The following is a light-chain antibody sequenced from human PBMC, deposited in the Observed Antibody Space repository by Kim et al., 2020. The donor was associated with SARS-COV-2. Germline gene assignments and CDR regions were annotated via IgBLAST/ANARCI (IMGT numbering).Light chain of an antibody. CDR3: QQYNDGSLLS. CDR1: QSVRNN. Sequence: IVMTQFPATLSVSPGERVTLSCRASQSVRNNLAWYQQRPGQAPRLLLYGASTRATDIPARFSGSGSGTEFTLTIRSLQSEDLAVYYCQQYNDGSLLSVGGGTKVDIK. V-gene: IGKV3-15*01. CDR2: GAS. J-gene: IGKJ4*01.